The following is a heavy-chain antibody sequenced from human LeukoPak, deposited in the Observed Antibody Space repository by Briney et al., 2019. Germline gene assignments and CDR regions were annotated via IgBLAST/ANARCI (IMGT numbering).Heavy chain of an antibody. Sequence: GGSLRLSCAASGFTFSSFAMHWVRQAPGKGLEWVAVISYNGNDEHLADSVKGRFTISRDNSKNTLYLQVNSLRAEDTAVYYCAKDISLAAAQYYFDYWGQGTLVTVSS. V-gene: IGHV3-30*18. J-gene: IGHJ4*02. CDR2: ISYNGNDE. CDR1: GFTFSSFA. D-gene: IGHD6-13*01. CDR3: AKDISLAAAQYYFDY.